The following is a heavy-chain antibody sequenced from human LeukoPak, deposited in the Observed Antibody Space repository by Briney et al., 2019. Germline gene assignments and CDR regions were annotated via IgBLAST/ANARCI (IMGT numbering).Heavy chain of an antibody. CDR1: GFTFSSYA. D-gene: IGHD6-19*01. CDR2: ISYDGSNK. J-gene: IGHJ4*02. CDR3: ARDSIAVAGYSFDY. V-gene: IGHV3-30*04. Sequence: PGGSLRLSCAASGFTFSSYAMHWVRQAPGKGLEWVAAISYDGSNKYYADSVKGRFTISRDNSKNTLYLQMNSLRAEDTAVYYCARDSIAVAGYSFDYWGQGTLVTVSS.